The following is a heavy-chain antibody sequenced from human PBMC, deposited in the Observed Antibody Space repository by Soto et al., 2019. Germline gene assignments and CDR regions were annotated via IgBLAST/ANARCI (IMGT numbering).Heavy chain of an antibody. CDR1: GGSFRGDY. CDR3: ARGERKGGYLRDY. V-gene: IGHV4-34*01. CDR2: INHSGRT. D-gene: IGHD5-12*01. Sequence: QVQLQQWGAGLLKPSETLSLTCAVYGGSFRGDYWSWIHQPPGKGLEWIGEINHSGRTNYNPSLKMRVTISVDTSKNQFALTLSSVTAADTAVYYGARGERKGGYLRDYWGQGTLVNVSS. J-gene: IGHJ4*02.